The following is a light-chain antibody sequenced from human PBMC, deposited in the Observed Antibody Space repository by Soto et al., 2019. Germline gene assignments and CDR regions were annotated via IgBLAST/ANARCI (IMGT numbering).Light chain of an antibody. CDR2: GNY. CDR3: AAWDDSLSGSYV. V-gene: IGLV1-47*02. CDR1: SSNIGSNY. Sequence: QSVLTQPPSASGTPGQRVTISCSGSSSNIGSNYVYWYQQLPGTAPKLLIYGNYQRPSGVPDRFSGSKSGTSATLAISGLRSEDEADYFCAAWDDSLSGSYVFGTGTKVTVL. J-gene: IGLJ1*01.